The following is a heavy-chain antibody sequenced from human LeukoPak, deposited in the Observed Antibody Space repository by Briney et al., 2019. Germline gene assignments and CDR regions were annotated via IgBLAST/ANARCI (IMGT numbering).Heavy chain of an antibody. Sequence: GGSLRLSCAASGFTFSSYAISWVRQAPGKGLEWVSTISGSGGSTSYTDSVKGRLTISRDNSKNTLYLQMNSLRAEDTAVYYCAKKSRFGVVIIPVSDAFEIWGQGTMVTVSP. J-gene: IGHJ3*02. CDR3: AKKSRFGVVIIPVSDAFEI. CDR2: ISGSGGST. CDR1: GFTFSSYA. V-gene: IGHV3-23*01. D-gene: IGHD3-3*01.